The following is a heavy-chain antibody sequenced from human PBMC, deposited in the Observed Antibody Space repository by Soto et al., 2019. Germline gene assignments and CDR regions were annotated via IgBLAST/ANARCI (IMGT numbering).Heavy chain of an antibody. V-gene: IGHV3-33*01. CDR1: GFAFSSYG. D-gene: IGHD2-21*01. CDR2: IGNDGSNK. CDR3: ARSNWGSRAYKFSNDCLDI. J-gene: IGHJ3*02. Sequence: QVQLVESGGGVVQPGRSLRLSCAAAGFAFSSYGMHWVRQTPGEGLEWVAVIGNDGSNKYYAESVKGRFTISRDQSKSTLYLQMDTLRAEDTAVYYCARSNWGSRAYKFSNDCLDIWGQGTKVTVSS.